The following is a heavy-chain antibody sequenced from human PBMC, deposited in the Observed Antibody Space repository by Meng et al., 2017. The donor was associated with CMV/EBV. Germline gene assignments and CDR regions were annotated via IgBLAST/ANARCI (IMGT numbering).Heavy chain of an antibody. Sequence: QVERVQSGAEMKKPGASVKVSCTTSGFTFSDYYIHWVRQAPGQGLEWMGWVNSNNDATNYARKFQGRVSMTRDTSISTAHMELSRLMSDDTAVYYCVRSSGWSLFDYWGQGTLVTVFS. V-gene: IGHV1-2*02. J-gene: IGHJ4*02. CDR2: VNSNNDAT. D-gene: IGHD6-19*01. CDR3: VRSSGWSLFDY. CDR1: GFTFSDYY.